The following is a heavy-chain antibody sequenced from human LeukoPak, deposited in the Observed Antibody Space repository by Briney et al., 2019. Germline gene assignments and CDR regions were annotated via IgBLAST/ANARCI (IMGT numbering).Heavy chain of an antibody. CDR3: ARLEVGANYY. V-gene: IGHV4-39*01. D-gene: IGHD1-26*01. Sequence: SETLSLTCTVSGGSISSSSYYWGWIRQPPGKGLEWIGSIYYSGSTYYNPSLKSRVTISVDTSKNQFSLKLSSVTAADTAVYYCARLEVGANYYWGQGTLVTVSS. J-gene: IGHJ4*02. CDR2: IYYSGST. CDR1: GGSISSSSYY.